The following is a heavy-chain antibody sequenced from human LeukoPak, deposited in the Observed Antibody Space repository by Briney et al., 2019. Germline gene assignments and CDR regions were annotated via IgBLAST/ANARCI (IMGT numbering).Heavy chain of an antibody. J-gene: IGHJ3*02. CDR2: IYSGGST. CDR1: GFTVSHND. Sequence: RGGSLRLSCAASGFTVSHNDMSWVRQAPGKELEWVSLIYSGGSTYYADSVKGRFTISRDNSKNTLYLQMNSLRAEDTAVYYCAREDRDAFDIWGQGTMVTVSS. V-gene: IGHV3-53*01. CDR3: AREDRDAFDI.